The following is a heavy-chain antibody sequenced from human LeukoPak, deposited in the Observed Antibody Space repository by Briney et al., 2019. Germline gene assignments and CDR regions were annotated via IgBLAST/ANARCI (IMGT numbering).Heavy chain of an antibody. CDR1: GFTVSSNY. J-gene: IGHJ4*02. CDR2: IYSGGST. D-gene: IGHD6-6*01. Sequence: GGSLRLSCAASGFTVSSNYMSWVRQAPGKGLEWVSVIYSGGSTYYADSVKGRVTISRDNSKNTLYLQMNSLRAEDTAVYYCASGKAARRGALFDYWGQGTLVTVSS. CDR3: ASGKAARRGALFDY. V-gene: IGHV3-66*01.